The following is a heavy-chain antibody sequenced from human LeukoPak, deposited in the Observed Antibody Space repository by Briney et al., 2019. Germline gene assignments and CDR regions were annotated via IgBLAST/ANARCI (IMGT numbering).Heavy chain of an antibody. V-gene: IGHV3-74*01. CDR3: ARSHSSPSGLFDS. CDR1: GFTFSNYW. J-gene: IGHJ4*02. D-gene: IGHD6-19*01. CDR2: INNDGSTT. Sequence: PGGSLRLSCAPSGFTFSNYWMHWVRQAPGKGLVWVSRINNDGSTTTYADSVKGRFSISRDNAKNTLYLQMNSLRAEDTALYYCARSHSSPSGLFDSWGQGTLVTVSS.